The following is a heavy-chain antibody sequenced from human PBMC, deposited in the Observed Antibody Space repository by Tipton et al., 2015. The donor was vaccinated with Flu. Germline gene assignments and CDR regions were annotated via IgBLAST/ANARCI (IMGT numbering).Heavy chain of an antibody. CDR1: GDSIASDYF. Sequence: TLSLTCSVSGDSIASDYFWAWVRQPPGKGLEWIGNVHREGSTFYSPSPMSRVTLAVDRSKNQFSLRLNSVTAADTAVYFCARRDYSNYVSVPKNWFDSWGRGILVTVSS. D-gene: IGHD4-11*01. J-gene: IGHJ5*01. V-gene: IGHV4-38-2*01. CDR2: VHREGST. CDR3: ARRDYSNYVSVPKNWFDS.